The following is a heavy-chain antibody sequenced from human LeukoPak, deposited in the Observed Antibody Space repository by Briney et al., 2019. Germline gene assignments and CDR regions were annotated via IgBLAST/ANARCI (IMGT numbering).Heavy chain of an antibody. CDR3: AKDLDYGGNSGDAFDI. D-gene: IGHD4-23*01. Sequence: PGGSLRLSCAASGFTFSSYSMNWVRQAPGKGLEWVSYISSSSSTIYYADSVKGRFTISRDNAKNSLYLQMNSLRAEDMALYYCAKDLDYGGNSGDAFDIWGQGTMVTVSS. V-gene: IGHV3-48*04. CDR1: GFTFSSYS. J-gene: IGHJ3*02. CDR2: ISSSSSTI.